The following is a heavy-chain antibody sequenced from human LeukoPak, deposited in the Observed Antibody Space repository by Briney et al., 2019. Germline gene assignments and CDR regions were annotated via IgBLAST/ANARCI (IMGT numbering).Heavy chain of an antibody. J-gene: IGHJ4*02. CDR2: INHSGNT. CDR1: GGAFSGFY. Sequence: SETLSLTCAVYGGAFSGFYWSWIRQPPGKGLEWIGEINHSGNTNYNPSLKSRLTISVDTSKNQFSLKLTSVTAADTAVYYCVREIVGATTTPYFDYWGQGTLVTVSS. CDR3: VREIVGATTTPYFDY. V-gene: IGHV4-34*01. D-gene: IGHD1-26*01.